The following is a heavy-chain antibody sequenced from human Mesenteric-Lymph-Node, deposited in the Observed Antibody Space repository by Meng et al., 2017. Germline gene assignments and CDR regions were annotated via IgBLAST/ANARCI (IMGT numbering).Heavy chain of an antibody. V-gene: IGHV3-21*01. CDR2: IDPSSYYI. J-gene: IGHJ6*02. D-gene: IGHD3-22*01. CDR1: GFSFDTYS. Sequence: GESLKISCTASGFSFDTYSMNWVRQAPGRGLEWVSSIDPSSYYIYYADSAKGRFTISRDNAENTLYLQMNSLRAEGTAVYYCAREYYYDSSGYYLYYYYGMDVWGQGTTVTVSS. CDR3: AREYYYDSSGYYLYYYYGMDV.